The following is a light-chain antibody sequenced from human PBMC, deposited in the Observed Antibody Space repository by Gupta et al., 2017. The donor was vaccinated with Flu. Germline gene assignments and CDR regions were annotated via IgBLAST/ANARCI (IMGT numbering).Light chain of an antibody. CDR2: YAS. CDR3: QQNSNTPPT. V-gene: IGKV1-39*01. Sequence: DIQMTQSPSSLYASLGDRITITWRASEDINNYLNWYQQRPGESPKLLVYYASTVKGGVPSRFSGSGCGTDFTLTIAMRQPEDFANYYCQQNSNTPPTFGHGTXVEV. CDR1: EDINNY. J-gene: IGKJ2*01.